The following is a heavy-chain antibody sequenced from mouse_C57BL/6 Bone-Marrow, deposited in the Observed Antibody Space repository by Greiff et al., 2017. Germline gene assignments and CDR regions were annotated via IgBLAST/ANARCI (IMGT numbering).Heavy chain of an antibody. CDR3: ARDQGHYYGSSRWYFDV. CDR2: INYDGSST. D-gene: IGHD1-1*01. CDR1: GFTFSDYY. J-gene: IGHJ1*03. V-gene: IGHV5-16*01. Sequence: EVQLVESEGGLVQPGSSMKLSCTASGFTFSDYYMAWVRQVPEKGLEWVANINYDGSSTYYLDSLKSRFIISRDNAKNILYLQMSSLKSEDTATYYCARDQGHYYGSSRWYFDVWGTGTTVTVSS.